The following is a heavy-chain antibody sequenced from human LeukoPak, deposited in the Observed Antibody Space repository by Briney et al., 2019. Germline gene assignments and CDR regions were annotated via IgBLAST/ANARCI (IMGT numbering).Heavy chain of an antibody. V-gene: IGHV1-46*03. CDR2: INPSGGST. CDR1: GYTFTSYY. D-gene: IGHD3-22*01. J-gene: IGHJ4*02. CDR3: ARGLTYCYDSSGYPDY. Sequence: ASVKVSCKASGYTFTSYYMHWVRQAPGQGLEWMGIINPSGGSTSYAQKFQGRVTMTRDTSTSTVYMELSSLRSEDTVVYYCARGLTYCYDSSGYPDYWGQGTLVTVSS.